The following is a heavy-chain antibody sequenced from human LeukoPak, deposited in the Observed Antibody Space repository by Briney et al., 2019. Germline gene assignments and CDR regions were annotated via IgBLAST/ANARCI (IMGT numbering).Heavy chain of an antibody. CDR3: ARDWPPLGEVSSSNFDY. V-gene: IGHV3-23*01. CDR2: ISGSAGST. J-gene: IGHJ4*02. CDR1: GFTFSSYV. Sequence: GGSLRLSCAASGFTFSSYVMNWVRQAPGKGLEWVSSISGSAGSTYYAGSVKGRFTISRDNAKNSLYLQMNSLRDEDTAVYYCARDWPPLGEVSSSNFDYWGQGTLVTVSS. D-gene: IGHD3-16*02.